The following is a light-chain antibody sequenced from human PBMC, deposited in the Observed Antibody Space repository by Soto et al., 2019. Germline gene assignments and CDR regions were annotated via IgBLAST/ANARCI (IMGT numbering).Light chain of an antibody. V-gene: IGKV3-15*01. J-gene: IGKJ1*01. Sequence: ASQSVNSNLAWYQQKLGQAPRVLIYGASTRATGIPARFSGSGSEPEFILSLTTLPIEDSATPNCQHYNTGPWTLGQGTKVDIK. CDR3: QHYNTGPWT. CDR2: GAS. CDR1: QSVNSN.